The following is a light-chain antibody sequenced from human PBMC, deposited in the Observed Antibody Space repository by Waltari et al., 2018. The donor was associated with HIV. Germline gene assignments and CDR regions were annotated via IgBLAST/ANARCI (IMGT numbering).Light chain of an antibody. Sequence: QSVVTQPPSVSGAPGQRVTISCTGSSSNIGTGYDVHWYQQLPGTAPKLPIYGNTNRPSGVPDRFSGSKSGYSASLAITGLQAEDEADYYCQTFDSSLSGPVFGGGTKLTVL. V-gene: IGLV1-40*01. J-gene: IGLJ3*02. CDR1: SSNIGTGYD. CDR3: QTFDSSLSGPV. CDR2: GNT.